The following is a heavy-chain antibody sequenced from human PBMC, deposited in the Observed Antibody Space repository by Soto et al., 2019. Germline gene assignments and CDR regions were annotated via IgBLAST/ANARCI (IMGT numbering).Heavy chain of an antibody. CDR2: IYHSGST. CDR3: ARVPDR. J-gene: IGHJ5*02. CDR1: GSSIRSADYS. Sequence: SDPLSLTYAISGSSIRSADYSWSSSRQPPGKGQEWIGYIYHSGSTYYKPSLNSQVTKSVDRSKNQFSLKLSSVTAADTAVYYCARVPDRWGQG. V-gene: IGHV4-30-2*01. D-gene: IGHD2-2*01.